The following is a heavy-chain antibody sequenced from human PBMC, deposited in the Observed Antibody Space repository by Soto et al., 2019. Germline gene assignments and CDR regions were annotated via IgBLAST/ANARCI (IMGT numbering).Heavy chain of an antibody. J-gene: IGHJ6*02. CDR2: IYYSGST. CDR3: ARDVISMVRGVSYYYGMDV. Sequence: SETLSLTCTVSGGSISSSSYYWGWIRQPPGKGLEWIGSIYYSGSTYYNPSLKSRVTISVDTSKKQFSLKLSSVTAADTAVYYYARDVISMVRGVSYYYGMDVRGQGSTVT. V-gene: IGHV4-39*07. CDR1: GGSISSSSYY. D-gene: IGHD3-10*01.